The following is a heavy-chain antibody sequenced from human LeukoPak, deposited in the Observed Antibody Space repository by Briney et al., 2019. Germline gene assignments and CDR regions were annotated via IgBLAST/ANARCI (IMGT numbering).Heavy chain of an antibody. V-gene: IGHV4-4*07. J-gene: IGHJ5*02. CDR3: ARVLYSSSWYEGNWFDP. CDR1: GGSINSYY. CDR2: IYTSGST. Sequence: SETLSLTCTVSGGSINSYYWSWIRQSAGKGLEWIGRIYTSGSTNYNPSLKSRVTMSVDTSKNQFSLKLSSVTAADTAVYYCARVLYSSSWYEGNWFDPWGQGTLVTVSS. D-gene: IGHD6-13*01.